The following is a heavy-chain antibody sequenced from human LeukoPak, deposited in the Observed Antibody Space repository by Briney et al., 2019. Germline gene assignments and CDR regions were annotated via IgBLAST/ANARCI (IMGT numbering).Heavy chain of an antibody. D-gene: IGHD5-12*01. CDR3: ARNENSGWGYFDY. CDR2: IGGSNGIT. V-gene: IGHV3-23*01. CDR1: RFTFNSYT. Sequence: GGSLRLSCAASRFTFNSYTMSWVRQAPGKGLEWVSVIGGSNGITFYVGSVKGRFTISRDNSKDTLYLQMNSLRAEDTAVYYCARNENSGWGYFDYWGQGTLVTVSS. J-gene: IGHJ4*02.